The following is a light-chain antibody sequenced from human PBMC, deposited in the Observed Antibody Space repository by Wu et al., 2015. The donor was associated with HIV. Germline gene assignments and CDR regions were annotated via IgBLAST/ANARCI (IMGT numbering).Light chain of an antibody. J-gene: IGKJ4*01. CDR3: QQYGSSPLT. CDR2: GAP. V-gene: IGKV3-20*01. Sequence: EIVLTQSPGTLSLSPGDRATLSCRASQGVSGSYLAWYQQKPGQTPRLFIYGAPGRAPGIPDRFIGSGSGTDFTLTISELEPEDFAVYYCQQYGSSPLTFGGGTKVE. CDR1: QGVSGSY.